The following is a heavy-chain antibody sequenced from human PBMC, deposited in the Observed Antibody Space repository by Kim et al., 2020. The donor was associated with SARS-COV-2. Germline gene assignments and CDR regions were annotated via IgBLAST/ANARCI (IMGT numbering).Heavy chain of an antibody. V-gene: IGHV1-24*01. CDR2: FDPEDGET. J-gene: IGHJ5*02. CDR1: GYTLTEFS. Sequence: ASVKVSCKVSGYTLTEFSMNWVRQAPGKGLEWMGGFDPEDGETIYAQKFQGRVTMTEDTSTDTAYMELSSLRSEDTAVYYCATDGPPKSAAGCVPWGQGTLVTVSS. CDR3: ATDGPPKSAAGCVP. D-gene: IGHD6-13*01.